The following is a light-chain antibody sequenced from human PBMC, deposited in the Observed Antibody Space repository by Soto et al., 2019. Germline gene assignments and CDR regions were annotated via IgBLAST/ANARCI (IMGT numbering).Light chain of an antibody. J-gene: IGLJ3*02. CDR2: NNN. Sequence: QSVLTQTPSASGTPGQTVTISCSGSRSNIGNNAVSWYQQFPGTAPKLLIYNNNQRPSGVSDRFSGSKSGTSASLAISGLQSEDEADYYCATWDDSLNARGVFGGGTKVTVL. CDR3: ATWDDSLNARGV. V-gene: IGLV1-44*01. CDR1: RSNIGNNA.